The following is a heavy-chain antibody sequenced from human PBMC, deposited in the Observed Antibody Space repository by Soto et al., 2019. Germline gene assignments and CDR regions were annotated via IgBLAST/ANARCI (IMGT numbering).Heavy chain of an antibody. CDR3: AKDRAEQYYYPSGDY. D-gene: IGHD3-10*01. Sequence: GGSLRLSCAASGFTFSSYAMSWVRQAPGKGLEWVSSISGNGGSRYYADSVKGRFTISRDNSKNTLYLQMNSLRAEDTAVYYCAKDRAEQYYYPSGDYWGQGTLVTVSS. CDR2: ISGNGGSR. J-gene: IGHJ4*02. CDR1: GFTFSSYA. V-gene: IGHV3-23*01.